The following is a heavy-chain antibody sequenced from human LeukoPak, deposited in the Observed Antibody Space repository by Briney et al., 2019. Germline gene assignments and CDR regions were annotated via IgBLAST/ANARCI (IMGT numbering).Heavy chain of an antibody. Sequence: PGASLRLSCAASGFTFSSYAMSWVRQAPGKGLEWVSAISGSGGSTYYAGSVKGRFTISRDNSKNTLYLQMNSLRAEDTAVYYCAKVQSITMIVVATLDYWGRGTLVTVSS. V-gene: IGHV3-23*01. CDR1: GFTFSSYA. CDR2: ISGSGGST. CDR3: AKVQSITMIVVATLDY. J-gene: IGHJ4*02. D-gene: IGHD3-22*01.